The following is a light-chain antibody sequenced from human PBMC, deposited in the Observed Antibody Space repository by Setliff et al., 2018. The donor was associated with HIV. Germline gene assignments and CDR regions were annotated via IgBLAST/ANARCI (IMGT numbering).Light chain of an antibody. CDR2: EVT. CDR3: CSYTTTFTLV. Sequence: QSALAQPASVSGSPGQSITISCTGTTSDAGRYNYVSWYQQHPGKAPKLIIYEVTQRPSGVSDRFSGSKSGNTASLSISGLQAEDEGDYYCCSYTTTFTLVFGGGTK. J-gene: IGLJ3*02. CDR1: TSDAGRYNY. V-gene: IGLV2-14*01.